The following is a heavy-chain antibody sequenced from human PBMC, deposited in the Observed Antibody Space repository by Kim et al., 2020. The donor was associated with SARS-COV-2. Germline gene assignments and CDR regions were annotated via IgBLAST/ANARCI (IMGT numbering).Heavy chain of an antibody. V-gene: IGHV1-24*01. D-gene: IGHD6-19*01. J-gene: IGHJ4*02. CDR3: ATRAVAGHFDY. Sequence: IYAQKFQGRVTMTEDTSTDTAYMELSSLRSEDTAVYYCATRAVAGHFDYWGQGTLVTVSS.